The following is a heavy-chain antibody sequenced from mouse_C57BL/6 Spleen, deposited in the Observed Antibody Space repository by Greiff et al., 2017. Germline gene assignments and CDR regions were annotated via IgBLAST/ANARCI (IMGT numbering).Heavy chain of an antibody. CDR1: GYAFSSSW. CDR3: ARKSEGFDY. J-gene: IGHJ2*01. V-gene: IGHV1-82*01. CDR2: IYPGDGDT. Sequence: VQLQQSGPELVKPGASVKISCKASGYAFSSSWMNWVKQRPGKGLEWMGRIYPGDGDTNYNGKFKGKATLTADKSSSTAYMQLSSLTSEDSAVYFCARKSEGFDYWGQGTTLTVSS.